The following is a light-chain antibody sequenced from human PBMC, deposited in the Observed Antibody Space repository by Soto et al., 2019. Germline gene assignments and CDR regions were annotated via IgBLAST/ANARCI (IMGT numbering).Light chain of an antibody. CDR1: SSNIGAGYG. Sequence: QSVLTQPPSVSXXPGQRVNISCTGSSSNIGAGYGVHWYIQLPGTAPKLLVYGDSNRPSGVPDRFSGSKSHTSASLAITGLQAEDEADYYCQSYDSSLSGVIFGGGTKLTVL. CDR2: GDS. J-gene: IGLJ2*01. CDR3: QSYDSSLSGVI. V-gene: IGLV1-40*01.